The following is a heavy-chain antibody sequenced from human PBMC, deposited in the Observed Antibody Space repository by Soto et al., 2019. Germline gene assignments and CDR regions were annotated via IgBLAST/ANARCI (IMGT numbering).Heavy chain of an antibody. V-gene: IGHV1-8*01. D-gene: IGHD3-10*01. CDR2: MNPNSGNT. CDR1: GYTFTIYD. J-gene: IGHJ4*02. Sequence: QVQLVQSGAEVKKPGASVKVSCKASGYTFTIYDINWVRQATGQGLEWMGWMNPNSGNTGYAQKFQGRVTMTRDTSISTASMGLRRLRSEATAVYCCARTLYGANVDYWGQGTLVSVSS. CDR3: ARTLYGANVDY.